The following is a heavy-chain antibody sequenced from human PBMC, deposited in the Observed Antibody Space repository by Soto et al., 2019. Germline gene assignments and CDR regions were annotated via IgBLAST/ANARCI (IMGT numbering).Heavy chain of an antibody. CDR3: ARGKAGGSGSYYYYYGMAV. CDR2: IYYSGNT. CDR1: GGSISSSSYY. Sequence: SETLSLTCTVSGGSISSSSYYWGWIRQPPGKGLEWIGSIYYSGNTYYNPSLKSRVTISVDTAKNQFSLKLSSVTAADTAVYYCARGKAGGSGSYYYYYGMAVWGQGTTVTVYS. V-gene: IGHV4-39*01. J-gene: IGHJ6*02. D-gene: IGHD3-10*01.